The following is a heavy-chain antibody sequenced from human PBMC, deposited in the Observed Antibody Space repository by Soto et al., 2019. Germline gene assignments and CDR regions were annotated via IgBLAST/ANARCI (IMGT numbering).Heavy chain of an antibody. J-gene: IGHJ6*02. CDR2: MAYDGSNE. CDR1: GFTFSSFG. CDR3: AKNTVGLSRYYYHGMDV. Sequence: GESLRLSYAASGFTFSSFGIHWVRQAPGKGLEWVAVMAYDGSNEYYADSVRGRFTISRDNSKSTVYLQMNSLRPEDTAVYYCAKNTVGLSRYYYHGMDVWGQGTTVTVS. V-gene: IGHV3-30*18. D-gene: IGHD5-12*01.